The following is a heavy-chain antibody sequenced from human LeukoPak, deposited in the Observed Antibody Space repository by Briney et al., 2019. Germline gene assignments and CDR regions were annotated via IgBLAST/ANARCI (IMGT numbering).Heavy chain of an antibody. V-gene: IGHV3-9*01. Sequence: GGSLRLSCAASGFTFDDYAMHWVRQAPGKGLEWVSGISWNSGSIGYADSVKGRFTISRDNAKNSLYLQMNSLRAEDTAVYYCARVSGNSYGAIGADYWGQGTLVTVSS. CDR1: GFTFDDYA. CDR2: ISWNSGSI. CDR3: ARVSGNSYGAIGADY. J-gene: IGHJ4*02. D-gene: IGHD5-18*01.